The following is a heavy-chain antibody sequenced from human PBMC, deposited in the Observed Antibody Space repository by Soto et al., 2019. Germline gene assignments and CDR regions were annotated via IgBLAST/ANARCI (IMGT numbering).Heavy chain of an antibody. CDR3: ARNWNLALVPAAYFDS. V-gene: IGHV4-39*01. CDR1: NFSVLTSIYY. Sequence: PSETLSLTXTVSNFSVLTSIYYWAWIRQPPGKGLGWVGTVYYTGTTYYNPSLQSRVTISIDTSKTQFSLNLNSVTAADTAVYYCARNWNLALVPAAYFDSWGQGTLVTVSS. J-gene: IGHJ4*02. D-gene: IGHD2-2*01. CDR2: VYYTGTT.